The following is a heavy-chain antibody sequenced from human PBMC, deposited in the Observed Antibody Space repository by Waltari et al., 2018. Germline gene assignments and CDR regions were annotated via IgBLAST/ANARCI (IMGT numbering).Heavy chain of an antibody. CDR2: MNSDGSIR. CDR3: TRDFDAPGGY. Sequence: QLVESGGGLVQPGGSLRLSCAASGFTFSFHWMHWVRQAPGKGLVWVSRMNSDGSIRQYADSVRGRFTISRDNTKNTLYLQMNSLRTEDTAFYYCTRDFDAPGGYWGQGTLVTVSS. V-gene: IGHV3-74*03. J-gene: IGHJ4*02. D-gene: IGHD3-9*01. CDR1: GFTFSFHW.